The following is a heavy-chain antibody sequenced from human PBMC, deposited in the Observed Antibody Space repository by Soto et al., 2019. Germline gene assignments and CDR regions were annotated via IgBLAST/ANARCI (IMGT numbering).Heavy chain of an antibody. CDR1: GDSVSSNSAA. Sequence: SQTLSLTWAISGDSVSSNSAAWNWIRQSPSRGLEWLGRTYYRSKWYNDYAVSVKSRITINPDTSKNQFSLQLNSVTPEDTAVYYCARDLQGGAAAGPDAFDIWGQGTMVTVSS. D-gene: IGHD6-13*01. V-gene: IGHV6-1*01. J-gene: IGHJ3*02. CDR2: TYYRSKWYN. CDR3: ARDLQGGAAAGPDAFDI.